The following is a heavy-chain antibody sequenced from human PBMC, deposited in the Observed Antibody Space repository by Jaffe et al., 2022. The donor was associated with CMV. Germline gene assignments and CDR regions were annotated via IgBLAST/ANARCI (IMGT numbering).Heavy chain of an antibody. CDR1: GGSISSYY. J-gene: IGHJ5*02. CDR3: AREYAAGIGWFDP. V-gene: IGHV4-59*01. D-gene: IGHD6-13*01. Sequence: QVQLQESGPGLVKPSETLSLTCTVSGGSISSYYWSWIRQPPGKGLEWIGYIYYSGSTNYNPSLKSRVTISVDTSKNQFSLKLSSVTAADTAVYYCAREYAAGIGWFDPWGQGTLVTVSS. CDR2: IYYSGST.